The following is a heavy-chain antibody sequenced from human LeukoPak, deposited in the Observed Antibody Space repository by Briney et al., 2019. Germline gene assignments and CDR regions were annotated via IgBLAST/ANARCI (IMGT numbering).Heavy chain of an antibody. J-gene: IGHJ4*02. CDR1: GYTFTNSV. D-gene: IGHD6-19*01. CDR3: ARVWDSSGWFTFDY. CDR2: INPNSGGT. V-gene: IGHV1-2*02. Sequence: ASVKVSCKASGYTFTNSVINWVRQATGQGLEWMGWINPNSGGTNYAQKFQGRVTMTRDTSISTAYMELSRLRSDDTAVYYCARVWDSSGWFTFDYWGQGTLVTVSS.